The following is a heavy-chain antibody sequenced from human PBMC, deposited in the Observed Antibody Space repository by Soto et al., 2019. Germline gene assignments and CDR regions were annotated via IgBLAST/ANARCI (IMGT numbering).Heavy chain of an antibody. J-gene: IGHJ6*02. CDR3: ARDPNESVPAGMEV. V-gene: IGHV3-21*01. D-gene: IGHD1-1*01. Sequence: GGSLRLSCAASGFTFSSYSMNWVRQAPGKGLEWVSSISSSSSYIYYGDSVKGRFTISRDSAKNSLYLQMSSLRAEDTAVYYCARDPNESVPAGMEVWGQGTTVTVSS. CDR2: ISSSSSYI. CDR1: GFTFSSYS.